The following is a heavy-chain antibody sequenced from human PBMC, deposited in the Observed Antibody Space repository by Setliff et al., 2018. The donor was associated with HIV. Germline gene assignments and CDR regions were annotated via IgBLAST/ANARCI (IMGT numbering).Heavy chain of an antibody. J-gene: IGHJ3*02. CDR2: IYTSGST. CDR3: ARDPAGGATSAHAFDI. D-gene: IGHD1-26*01. V-gene: IGHV4-61*09. Sequence: PSETLSLTCTVSGGSISSGSYYWSWIRQPAGKGLEWIGHIYTSGSTNYNPPLKGRVTISVDTSKNQFSLKLSSVTAADTAVYYCARDPAGGATSAHAFDIWGQGTMVTVSS. CDR1: GGSISSGSYY.